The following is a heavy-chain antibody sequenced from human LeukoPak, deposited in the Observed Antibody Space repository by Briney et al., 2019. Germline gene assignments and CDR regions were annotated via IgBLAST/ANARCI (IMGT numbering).Heavy chain of an antibody. CDR2: VSGSGSTV. J-gene: IGHJ4*02. CDR1: GFTFGDHI. CDR3: VRQFAS. V-gene: IGHV3-48*01. Sequence: PGGSLRLPCAASGFTFGDHIMNWVRQLPGKRLEWVAYVSGSGSTVYYADSVKGRFTVSRDNGKSSLYLQMNSLRVEDTALYYCVRQFASWGQGTLVTVSS.